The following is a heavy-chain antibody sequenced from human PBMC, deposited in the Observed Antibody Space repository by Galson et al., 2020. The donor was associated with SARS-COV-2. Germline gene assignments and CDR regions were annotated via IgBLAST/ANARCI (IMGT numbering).Heavy chain of an antibody. CDR3: ARGQQTELLTPFDF. J-gene: IGHJ4*02. CDR2: IYDSGNT. D-gene: IGHD1-26*01. CDR1: GGSVSSGAFS. Sequence: SQTLSLTCAVSGGSVSSGAFSWTWIRHPPGKGLEWIGYIYDSGNTYYNPSLKSRVSISVDRSKNQFSLKLNSVTAADTAVYFCARGQQTELLTPFDFWGQGTLVTVSS. V-gene: IGHV4-30-2*01.